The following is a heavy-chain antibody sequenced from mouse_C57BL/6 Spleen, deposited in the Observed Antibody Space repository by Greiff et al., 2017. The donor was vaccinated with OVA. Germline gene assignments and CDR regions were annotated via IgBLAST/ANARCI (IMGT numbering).Heavy chain of an antibody. CDR2: IDPNSGGT. D-gene: IGHD2-5*01. J-gene: IGHJ2*01. Sequence: QVQLKQPGAELVKPGASVKLSCKASGYTFTSYWMHWVKQRPGRGLEWIGRIDPNSGGTKYNEKFKSKATLTVDKPSSTAYMQLSSLTSEDSAVYYCASDSNYEYYFDYWGQGTTLTVSS. CDR1: GYTFTSYW. V-gene: IGHV1-72*01. CDR3: ASDSNYEYYFDY.